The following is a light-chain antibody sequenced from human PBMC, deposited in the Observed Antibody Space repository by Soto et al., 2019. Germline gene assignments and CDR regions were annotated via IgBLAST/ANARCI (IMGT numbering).Light chain of an antibody. V-gene: IGKV1-9*01. J-gene: IGKJ4*01. CDR3: QQLNDYPLT. Sequence: DIQMTQSPSSLSASAGDRVTITCQASQDISHYLNWYQQKPGKAPKLLIYAASTLQSGVPSRFSGSGSGTDFTLTISSLQPEDFATYYCQQLNDYPLTFGGGTKVDIK. CDR1: QDISHY. CDR2: AAS.